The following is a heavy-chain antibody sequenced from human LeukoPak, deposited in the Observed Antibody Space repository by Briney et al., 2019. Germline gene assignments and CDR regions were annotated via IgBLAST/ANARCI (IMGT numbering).Heavy chain of an antibody. V-gene: IGHV3-21*06. D-gene: IGHD4/OR15-4a*01. CDR3: AKVSLNMVNDAFDI. Sequence: PGGSLRLSCAASGFTFSSYSMNWVRQAPGKGLEWVSSISSSSSSYISYADSVKGRFTISRDNAKNSLYLQMNSLRAEDTAMYYCAKVSLNMVNDAFDIWGQGTMVSVSS. J-gene: IGHJ3*02. CDR2: ISSSSSSYI. CDR1: GFTFSSYS.